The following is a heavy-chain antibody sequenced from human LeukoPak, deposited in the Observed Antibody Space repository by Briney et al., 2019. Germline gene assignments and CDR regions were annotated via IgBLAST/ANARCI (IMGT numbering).Heavy chain of an antibody. D-gene: IGHD6-19*01. J-gene: IGHJ3*02. CDR3: ATLRIAVAGTVLSFDAFDI. Sequence: ASVKVSCKVSVYTLTDLCLHWVRQAPGKGLEWVGGFDLEDGETIYAQKFQSRVTMTEDTSTDTAYMELSSLRSEDTAVYYCATLRIAVAGTVLSFDAFDIWGQGTMVTVSS. CDR2: FDLEDGET. CDR1: VYTLTDLC. V-gene: IGHV1-24*01.